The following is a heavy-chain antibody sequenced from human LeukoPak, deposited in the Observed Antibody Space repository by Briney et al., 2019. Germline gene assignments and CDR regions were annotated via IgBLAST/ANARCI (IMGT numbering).Heavy chain of an antibody. J-gene: IGHJ6*02. D-gene: IGHD1-7*01. CDR2: TVSEIDGGAT. CDR3: TTDEDWNYARKDV. CDR1: GFTFNYAW. Sequence: GGSLRLSCAASGFTFNYAWMSWVRQVPGKGLEWVGQTVSEIDGGATDYAAPVKGRFTISRDDSKSTLYLQMDSLKIEDTAVYYCTTDEDWNYARKDVWGQGATVIVSS. V-gene: IGHV3-15*04.